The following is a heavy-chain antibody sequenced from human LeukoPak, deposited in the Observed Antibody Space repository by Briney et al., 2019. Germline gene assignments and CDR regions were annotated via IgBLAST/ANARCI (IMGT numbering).Heavy chain of an antibody. V-gene: IGHV3-74*01. Sequence: PAGGSLRLSCEASGFTFSTYWMHWVRQAPGKGLVWVGHINDAGTITTYADSVKGRFTFSRDNAKNTLYLHMNSLTAEDTAVYFCARESTNTWYFDSWGQGTLVSVSS. CDR3: ARESTNTWYFDS. CDR1: GFTFSTYW. D-gene: IGHD5/OR15-5a*01. CDR2: INDAGTIT. J-gene: IGHJ4*02.